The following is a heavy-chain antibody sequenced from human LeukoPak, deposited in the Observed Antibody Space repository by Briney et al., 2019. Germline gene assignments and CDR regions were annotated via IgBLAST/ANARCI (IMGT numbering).Heavy chain of an antibody. CDR2: IIPIFGIA. D-gene: IGHD2-15*01. CDR1: GGTFSSYA. CDR3: ARDTSYCSGGSCYFYGFDY. J-gene: IGHJ4*02. V-gene: IGHV1-69*04. Sequence: SVKVSCKASGGTFSSYAISWVRQAPGQGLEWMGRIIPIFGIANYAQKFQGRVTITADKSTSTAYMELSGLRSEDTAVYYCARDTSYCSGGSCYFYGFDYWGQGTLVTVSS.